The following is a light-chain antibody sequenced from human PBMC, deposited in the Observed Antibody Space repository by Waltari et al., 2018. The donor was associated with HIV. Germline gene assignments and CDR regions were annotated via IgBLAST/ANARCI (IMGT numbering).Light chain of an antibody. V-gene: IGLV2-14*03. Sequence: QSALTQPASVSGSPGQSITLSCTGTSSDVRGYNYFSWYQHPPGKAPKLMIYDVSDRPSGVSNRFSGSKSGNTASLTISGLQADDEADYYCTSYSSSNTLKFGGGTKLTIL. CDR2: DVS. J-gene: IGLJ3*02. CDR1: SSDVRGYNY. CDR3: TSYSSSNTLK.